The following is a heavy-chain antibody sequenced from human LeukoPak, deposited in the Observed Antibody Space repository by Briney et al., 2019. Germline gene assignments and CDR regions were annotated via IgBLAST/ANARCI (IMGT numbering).Heavy chain of an antibody. D-gene: IGHD4-11*01. CDR3: ARDEKYSNYYFDY. J-gene: IGHJ4*02. V-gene: IGHV3-30-3*01. CDR2: ISYDGSNK. CDR1: GFTFSSYA. Sequence: GGSLRLSCAASGFTFSSYAMHWVRQAPGKGLEWVAVISYDGSNKYYADSVKGRFTISRDNSKNTLYLQMNSLRAEDTAVYYCARDEKYSNYYFDYWGQGTLVTVSS.